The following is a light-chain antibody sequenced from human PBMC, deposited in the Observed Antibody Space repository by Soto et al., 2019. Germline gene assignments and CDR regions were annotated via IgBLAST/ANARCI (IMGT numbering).Light chain of an antibody. CDR3: TSYASGSSHVV. CDR1: SSDIGGYDY. J-gene: IGLJ2*01. Sequence: QSALTQPASVSGSPGQSITISCTGTSSDIGGYDYVSWYQRHPGKAPKLIIYDVNNRPSGVSNRFSGSKSGNTASLTISGLDAEDEADYYCTSYASGSSHVVFGGGTKLTVL. V-gene: IGLV2-14*01. CDR2: DVN.